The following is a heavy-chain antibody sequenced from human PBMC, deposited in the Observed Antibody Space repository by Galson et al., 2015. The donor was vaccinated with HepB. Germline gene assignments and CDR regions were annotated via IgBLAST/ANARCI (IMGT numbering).Heavy chain of an antibody. V-gene: IGHV4-31*03. CDR3: ARHFSSSWDSDNWFDP. Sequence: TLSLTCTVSGGSISSGGYYWSWIRQHPGKGLEWIGYIYYSGSTYYNPSLKSRVTISVDTSKNQFSLKLSSVTAADTAVYYCARHFSSSWDSDNWFDPWGLGTLVTVSS. J-gene: IGHJ5*02. CDR1: GGSISSGGYY. CDR2: IYYSGST. D-gene: IGHD6-13*01.